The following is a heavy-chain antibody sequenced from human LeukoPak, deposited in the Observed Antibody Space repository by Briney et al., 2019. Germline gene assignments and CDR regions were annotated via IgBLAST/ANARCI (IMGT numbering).Heavy chain of an antibody. J-gene: IGHJ4*02. V-gene: IGHV3-48*01. Sequence: PGGSLRLSCAASGFTFSSYSMTWVRQAPGKGLESVSSISSSGSRIYYADSVKGRFTISRDNAQNSLYLEMNSLRAEDTALYFCARGTRGELWFGELFHWGQGTLVTVSS. D-gene: IGHD3-10*01. CDR1: GFTFSSYS. CDR3: ARGTRGELWFGELFH. CDR2: ISSSGSRI.